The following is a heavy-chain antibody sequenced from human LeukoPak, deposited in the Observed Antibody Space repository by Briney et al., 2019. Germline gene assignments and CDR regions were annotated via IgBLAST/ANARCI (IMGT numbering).Heavy chain of an antibody. D-gene: IGHD2-2*01. CDR1: GGSISSGDYY. V-gene: IGHV4-30-4*08. J-gene: IGHJ4*02. CDR3: ARGPPKGSEYQLLIFDY. CDR2: IYYSGST. Sequence: SETLSLTCTVSGGSISSGDYYWSWIRQPPGKGLEWIGYIYYSGSTYYNPSLKSRVTISVDTSKNQFSLKLSSVTAADTAVYYCARGPPKGSEYQLLIFDYWGQGTLVTVSS.